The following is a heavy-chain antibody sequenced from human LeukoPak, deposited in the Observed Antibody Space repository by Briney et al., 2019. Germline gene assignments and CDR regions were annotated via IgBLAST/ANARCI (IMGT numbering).Heavy chain of an antibody. CDR1: GFTFSSYE. CDR2: ISSSGSTI. Sequence: GGSLRLSCAASGFTFSSYEMNWVRQAPGKGLEWVSYISSSGSTIYYADSVKGRFTISRDNAKNTLYLQMNSLRAEDTAVYYCARADILTGYYHSGGSAGADYWGQGTLVTVSS. D-gene: IGHD3-9*01. CDR3: ARADILTGYYHSGGSAGADY. V-gene: IGHV3-48*03. J-gene: IGHJ4*02.